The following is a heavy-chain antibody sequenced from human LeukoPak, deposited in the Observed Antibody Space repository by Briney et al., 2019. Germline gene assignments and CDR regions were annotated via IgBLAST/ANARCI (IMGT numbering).Heavy chain of an antibody. Sequence: SLRLSCAASGFTFDDYAMHWVRQAPGRGLEWVSGISWNSAIIEYADSVKGRFTISRDNAKNSLYLQMHSLRAEDTALYYCAKDVVRDYYPVAGYGMGVWGQGTTVTVS. CDR3: AKDVVRDYYPVAGYGMGV. J-gene: IGHJ6*02. CDR2: ISWNSAII. D-gene: IGHD3-10*01. CDR1: GFTFDDYA. V-gene: IGHV3-9*01.